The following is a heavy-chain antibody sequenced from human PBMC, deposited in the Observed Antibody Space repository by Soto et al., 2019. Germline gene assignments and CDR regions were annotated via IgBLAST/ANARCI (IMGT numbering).Heavy chain of an antibody. CDR2: IYPGDSDT. V-gene: IGHV5-51*01. CDR3: AIFSVGATPHCHFDF. J-gene: IGHJ2*01. CDR1: GYSFTSYW. D-gene: IGHD1-26*01. Sequence: PGESLKISCKGSGYSFTSYWIGWVRQMPGKGLEWMGIIYPGDSDTRYSPSFQGQVTISADKSISTAYLQWSSLKASDTAMYYCAIFSVGATPHCHFDFWGRGSPVTVSS.